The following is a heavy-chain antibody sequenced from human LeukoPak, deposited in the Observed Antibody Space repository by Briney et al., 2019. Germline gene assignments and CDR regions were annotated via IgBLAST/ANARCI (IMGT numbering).Heavy chain of an antibody. CDR3: ARAGAPYIVVVPAATTLLDFDY. J-gene: IGHJ4*02. V-gene: IGHV1-2*02. CDR2: INPNSGGT. CDR1: GYTFTDYY. D-gene: IGHD2-2*01. Sequence: ASVKVSCKASGYTFTDYYMYWVRQAPGQGLEWMGCINPNSGGTHYAQRFQGRVTMTRDTSISTAYMELSRLRSDDTAVYYCARAGAPYIVVVPAATTLLDFDYWGQGTLVTVSS.